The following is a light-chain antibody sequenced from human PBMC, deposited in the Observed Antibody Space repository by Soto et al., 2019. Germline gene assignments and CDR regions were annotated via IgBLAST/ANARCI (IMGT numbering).Light chain of an antibody. CDR1: QSISNW. CDR2: DAS. CDR3: QQYNSQSSIT. Sequence: ILLTQSPSSLSASVGDRVTITSRASQSISNWLAWYQQKPGKAPKLLIFDASSLESGVPSRFSGSGSGTEFTLTISSLQADDFATYYCQQYNSQSSITFGQGTRLEIK. V-gene: IGKV1-5*01. J-gene: IGKJ5*01.